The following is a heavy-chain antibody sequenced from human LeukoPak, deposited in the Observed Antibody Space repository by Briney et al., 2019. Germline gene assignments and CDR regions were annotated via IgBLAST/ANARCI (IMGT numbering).Heavy chain of an antibody. Sequence: PGGSLRLSCAATGFIFNNYGLIWGRQAPGKGLEWVSAISNDGGGTNYADFVKGRFTISRDNSKNTLFLEMNSLVAEDTALYYCAKGSSGYFVDLWGQGTLVTVSS. D-gene: IGHD3-22*01. J-gene: IGHJ5*02. CDR2: ISNDGGGT. CDR3: AKGSSGYFVDL. CDR1: GFIFNNYG. V-gene: IGHV3-23*01.